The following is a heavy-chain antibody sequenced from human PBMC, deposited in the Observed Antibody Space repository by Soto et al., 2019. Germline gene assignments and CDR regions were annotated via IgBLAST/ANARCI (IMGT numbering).Heavy chain of an antibody. J-gene: IGHJ4*02. V-gene: IGHV4-59*08. CDR3: ARTNRGQGFDF. D-gene: IGHD3-16*02. Sequence: SETLSLTCSLSGGSFRPNYWSWIRQPPGKGLEWIGYIYDSESASYNPSLKSRVTMSLDTSNNQFSLKLTSVTAADTAVYYCARTNRGQGFDFWGQGTLVTVS. CDR2: IYDSESA. CDR1: GGSFRPNY.